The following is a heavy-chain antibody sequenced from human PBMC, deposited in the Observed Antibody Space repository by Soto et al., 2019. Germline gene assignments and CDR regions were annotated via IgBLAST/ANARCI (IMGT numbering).Heavy chain of an antibody. CDR1: GVTFSSYA. J-gene: IGHJ6*02. CDR3: ANHMVVGEDANYYGMDV. D-gene: IGHD2-21*01. Sequence: GGSLRLSGVASGVTFSSYAMHGVGPVAGKGLEWVAVRSYDGSNKYYADSVKGRFTISRDNSKNTLDLQMNSLRAEDTAVYYCANHMVVGEDANYYGMDVWGQGTTVTLPS. CDR2: RSYDGSNK. V-gene: IGHV3-30*18.